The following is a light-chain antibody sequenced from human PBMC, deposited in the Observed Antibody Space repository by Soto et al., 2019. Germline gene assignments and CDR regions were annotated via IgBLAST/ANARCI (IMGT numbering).Light chain of an antibody. Sequence: QSALTQXASVSGSPGQSITISCTGTSSDVGGYNYASWYQQHPGKAPKLMIYEVSNRPSGVSNRFSGSKSGNTPSLTISGLQAEDEADYYCSSYTSSSTLNVFGTGTKVTVL. V-gene: IGLV2-14*01. J-gene: IGLJ1*01. CDR1: SSDVGGYNY. CDR3: SSYTSSSTLNV. CDR2: EVS.